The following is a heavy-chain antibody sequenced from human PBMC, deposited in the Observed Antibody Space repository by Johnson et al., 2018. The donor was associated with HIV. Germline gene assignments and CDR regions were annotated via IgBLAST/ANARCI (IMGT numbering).Heavy chain of an antibody. CDR3: ARSKDCSGGSCPDGFDI. D-gene: IGHD2-15*01. V-gene: IGHV3-11*04. J-gene: IGHJ3*02. CDR1: GFIFSDYY. Sequence: QVHLVESGGGVVKPVGSLRLSCVASGFIFSDYYMSWIRQAPGKGLEWVSYISFSDSTIYSADSVQGRFTISRDNAKNSLYLQMNSLRAEDTAVYYCARSKDCSGGSCPDGFDIWGQGTMVTVSS. CDR2: ISFSDSTI.